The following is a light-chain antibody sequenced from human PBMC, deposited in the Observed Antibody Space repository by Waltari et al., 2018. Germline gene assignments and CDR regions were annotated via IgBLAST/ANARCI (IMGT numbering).Light chain of an antibody. J-gene: IGKJ2*01. CDR2: GAS. Sequence: DIQMTQSPSSLSASVGDRITITCRASQGIGNYLAWYQQKPGKVPKLLISGASALQSGVPSGFSGSGSGTDFTLTISSLQPEDVGTYYCQKSKRAPFTFGQGTKLEI. V-gene: IGKV1-27*01. CDR1: QGIGNY. CDR3: QKSKRAPFT.